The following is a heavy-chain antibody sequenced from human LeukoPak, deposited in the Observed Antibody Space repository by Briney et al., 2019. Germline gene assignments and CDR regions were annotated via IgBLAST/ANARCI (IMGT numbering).Heavy chain of an antibody. Sequence: SETLSLTCTVSGGSISSYYWSWIRQPAGKGLEWIGRIYTSGSTNYNPSLKSRVTMSVDTSKNQFSLKLSSATAADTAVYYCARDLTMVRGVTEEYYFDYWGQGTLVTVSS. CDR3: ARDLTMVRGVTEEYYFDY. D-gene: IGHD3-10*01. CDR1: GGSISSYY. CDR2: IYTSGST. J-gene: IGHJ4*02. V-gene: IGHV4-4*07.